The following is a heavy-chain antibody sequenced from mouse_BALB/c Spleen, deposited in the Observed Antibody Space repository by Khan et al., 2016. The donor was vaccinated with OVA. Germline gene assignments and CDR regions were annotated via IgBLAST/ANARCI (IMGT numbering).Heavy chain of an antibody. Sequence: EVQLVESGAELVKPGASVKLSCTGSGFNIKDTYMHWMNQRPEQGLEWIGRIDPANGDTKYGPKFQDKATLTADTSSNTAYLQLSSLTSEDTAVYFCATRYGNPFAYWGQGTLVSVS. CDR1: GFNIKDTY. V-gene: IGHV14-3*02. CDR3: ATRYGNPFAY. D-gene: IGHD2-1*01. CDR2: IDPANGDT. J-gene: IGHJ3*01.